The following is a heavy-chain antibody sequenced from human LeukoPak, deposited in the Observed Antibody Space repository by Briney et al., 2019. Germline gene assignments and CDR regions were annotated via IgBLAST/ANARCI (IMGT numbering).Heavy chain of an antibody. Sequence: SVKVSRKASGFTFNTSTVQWVRQARGQRLEWIGWIVVDSGNTNYAQKFQERVTITRDMSTSTAYMELSSLRSDDTAMYYCATVGPTGSYYFHSWGQGTLVTVSS. CDR3: ATVGPTGSYYFHS. D-gene: IGHD1-26*01. CDR1: GFTFNTST. J-gene: IGHJ4*02. CDR2: IVVDSGNT. V-gene: IGHV1-58*01.